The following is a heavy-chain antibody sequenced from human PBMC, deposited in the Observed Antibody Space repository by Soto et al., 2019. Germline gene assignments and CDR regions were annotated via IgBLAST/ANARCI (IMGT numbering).Heavy chain of an antibody. D-gene: IGHD3-22*01. CDR3: ARDSSGRHDY. V-gene: IGHV4-38-2*02. CDR2: IYHSGNT. CDR1: GYSISSGYY. Sequence: SETLCLTCAVSGYSISSGYYWGWIRQPPGKGLEWIGIIYHSGNTYYNPSLKSRATISVDTSKNQFFLKVNSVTAADTAVYFCARDSSGRHDYWGQGTPVTVSS. J-gene: IGHJ4*02.